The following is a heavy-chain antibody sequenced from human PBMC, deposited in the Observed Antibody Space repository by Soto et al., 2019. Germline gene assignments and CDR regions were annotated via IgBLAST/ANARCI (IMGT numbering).Heavy chain of an antibody. CDR2: ISGSGGST. Sequence: GGSLRLSCAASGFTFSSYAMSWVRQAPGKGLEWVSAISGSGGSTYYADSVKGRFTISRDNSKNTLYLQMNSLRAEDTAVYYCAKVGRGGIAAAGNNWFDPWGQRTLVTVSS. CDR3: AKVGRGGIAAAGNNWFDP. D-gene: IGHD6-13*01. CDR1: GFTFSSYA. J-gene: IGHJ5*02. V-gene: IGHV3-23*01.